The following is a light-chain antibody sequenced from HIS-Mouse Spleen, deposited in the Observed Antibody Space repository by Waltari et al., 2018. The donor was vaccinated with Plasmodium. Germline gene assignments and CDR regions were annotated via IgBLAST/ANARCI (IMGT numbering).Light chain of an antibody. CDR1: SSDVGCYNY. CDR2: DVS. Sequence: QSALTQPASVSGSPGQSITISCTGTSSDVGCYNYVSWYQQHPGKAPKLMLYDVSNRPSGVSNRFSGAKSGNTASLTISGLQAEDEADYYCSSYTSSSTLVFGGGTKLTVL. V-gene: IGLV2-14*03. J-gene: IGLJ2*01. CDR3: SSYTSSSTLV.